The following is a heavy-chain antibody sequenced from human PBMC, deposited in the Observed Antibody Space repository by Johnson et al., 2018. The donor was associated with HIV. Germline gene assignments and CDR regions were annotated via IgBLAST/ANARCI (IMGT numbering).Heavy chain of an antibody. CDR3: ATGYYNFWGAYSHDAFDL. D-gene: IGHD3-3*01. CDR2: IKHDGSEK. Sequence: VQLVESGGGLVQPGGSLRLSCAASGFTFSSYWMSWVRQAPGKGLEWVANIKHDGSEKYYVDSVKGRFNISRDNAKNSLYLQMNSLRAEDTAVYYCATGYYNFWGAYSHDAFDLWGQGTMVAVSS. J-gene: IGHJ3*01. CDR1: GFTFSSYW. V-gene: IGHV3-7*01.